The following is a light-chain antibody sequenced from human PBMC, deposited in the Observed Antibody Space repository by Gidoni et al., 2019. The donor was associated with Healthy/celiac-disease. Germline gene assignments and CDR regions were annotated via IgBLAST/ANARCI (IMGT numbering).Light chain of an antibody. CDR3: QQSYSTPGWT. Sequence: DIQMTQSPSSLSASVGDRVTITCRASQSISSYLHWYQQKPGKAPKLLIDAASSLQSGVPSRFSGSGSGTDFTLTISSLQPEDFATYYCQQSYSTPGWTFGQGTKVEIK. V-gene: IGKV1-39*01. CDR2: AAS. J-gene: IGKJ1*01. CDR1: QSISSY.